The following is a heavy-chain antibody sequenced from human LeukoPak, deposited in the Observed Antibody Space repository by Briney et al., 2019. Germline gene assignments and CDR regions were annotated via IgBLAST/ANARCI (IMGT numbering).Heavy chain of an antibody. Sequence: PSETLSLTCTVSGGSISSSSYYWGWIRQPPGKGLEWIGSIYYSGSTYYNPSLKSRVTISVDTSKNQFSLKLSSVTAADTAVYYCARRDIVAGFDPWGQGTLVTVSS. CDR2: IYYSGST. D-gene: IGHD5-12*01. CDR3: ARRDIVAGFDP. CDR1: GGSISSSSYY. V-gene: IGHV4-39*01. J-gene: IGHJ5*02.